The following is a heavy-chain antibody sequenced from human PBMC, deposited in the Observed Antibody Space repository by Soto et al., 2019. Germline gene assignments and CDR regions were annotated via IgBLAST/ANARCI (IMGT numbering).Heavy chain of an antibody. J-gene: IGHJ6*03. V-gene: IGHV4-39*01. D-gene: IGHD1-26*01. Sequence: SETLSLTCTVSGGSISSSSYYWGWIRQPPGKGLEWIGSIYYSGSTYYNPSLKSRVTISVDTSKNQFSLKLSSVTAADTAVYYCARRKLANNYYYYYMDVWGKGTTVTVSS. CDR2: IYYSGST. CDR1: GGSISSSSYY. CDR3: ARRKLANNYYYYYMDV.